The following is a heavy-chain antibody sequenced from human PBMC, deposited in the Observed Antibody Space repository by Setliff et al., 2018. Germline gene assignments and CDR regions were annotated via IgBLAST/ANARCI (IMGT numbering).Heavy chain of an antibody. CDR3: ARDRFYNSWSGTSITAPHDAFDI. D-gene: IGHD3-3*01. V-gene: IGHV1-46*03. CDR1: GYTLTNYY. Sequence: ASVKVSCKASGYTLTNYYMHWVRQAPGQGLEWMGIINPSGGLTXYAQKFXGKVTMTRXXSTSTGYMEVSSLRSEDTAVYFCARDRFYNSWSGTSITAPHDAFDIWGQGTMVTVSS. CDR2: INPSGGLT. J-gene: IGHJ3*02.